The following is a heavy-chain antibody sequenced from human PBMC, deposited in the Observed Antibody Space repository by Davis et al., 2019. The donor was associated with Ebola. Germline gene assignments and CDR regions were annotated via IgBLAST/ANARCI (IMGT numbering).Heavy chain of an antibody. Sequence: PGGSLRLSCAASGFTFSSYWMHWVRQAPGKGLAWVSTINGDGTATFYADSVKGRFTISRDNAKNTVSLQMNSLRAEDTAIYYCGSVFEYWGQGTLVTVSS. CDR3: GSVFEY. CDR2: INGDGTAT. V-gene: IGHV3-74*01. CDR1: GFTFSSYW. J-gene: IGHJ4*02.